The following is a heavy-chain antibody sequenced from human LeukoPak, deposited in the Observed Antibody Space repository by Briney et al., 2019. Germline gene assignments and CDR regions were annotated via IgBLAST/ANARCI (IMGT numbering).Heavy chain of an antibody. CDR3: ARDPKWLDY. CDR2: TNQEGSEK. CDR1: GFTFSTYW. J-gene: IGHJ4*02. D-gene: IGHD5-12*01. Sequence: GGSLRLSCAXSGFTFSTYWMSWVRQAPGKGLEWVANTNQEGSEKYYVDSVKGRFTISKDNAKNALYLQMNSLRAEDTAVYYCARDPKWLDYWGQGTLVTVSS. V-gene: IGHV3-7*01.